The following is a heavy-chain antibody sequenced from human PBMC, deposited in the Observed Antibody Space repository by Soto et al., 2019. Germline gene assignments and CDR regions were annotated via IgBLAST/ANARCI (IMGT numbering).Heavy chain of an antibody. Sequence: GESLKISCKGSGYTFTNYWIVWVRQMPGRGLEWMGITHPGHSETKYSPSFEGQVTISADRSTRTAYLHWSSLKASDAATYYCARHSSTSVRAPMEYWGQGTLVTVSS. J-gene: IGHJ4*02. CDR2: THPGHSET. D-gene: IGHD2-2*01. V-gene: IGHV5-51*01. CDR1: GYTFTNYW. CDR3: ARHSSTSVRAPMEY.